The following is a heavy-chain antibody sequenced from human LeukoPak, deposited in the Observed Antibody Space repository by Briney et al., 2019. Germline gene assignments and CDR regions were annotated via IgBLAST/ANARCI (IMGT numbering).Heavy chain of an antibody. J-gene: IGHJ3*02. V-gene: IGHV4-4*07. CDR1: GGSISGYY. CDR3: ARWSAFDI. CDR2: MYSSGSA. Sequence: PSETLSLTCTVSGGSISGYYWSWIRQPAGKGLEWIGRMYSSGSANYNPSLKSRVTMSVDTSENQFSLKLSSVTAADTAVYYCARWSAFDIWGPGTMVTVSS.